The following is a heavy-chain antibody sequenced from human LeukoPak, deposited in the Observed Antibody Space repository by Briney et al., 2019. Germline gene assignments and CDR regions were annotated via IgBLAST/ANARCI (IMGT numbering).Heavy chain of an antibody. CDR1: GFTFNSYG. Sequence: AGGSLRLSCAASGFTFNSYGMTWVRQAPGKGLEWVSSISGSGGSTYYADSVKGRFTISRDNSENTVYLQMNSLRAEDTAVYYCAKGMSSFDPWGQGTLVTVSS. CDR2: ISGSGGST. V-gene: IGHV3-23*01. J-gene: IGHJ5*02. D-gene: IGHD1-26*01. CDR3: AKGMSSFDP.